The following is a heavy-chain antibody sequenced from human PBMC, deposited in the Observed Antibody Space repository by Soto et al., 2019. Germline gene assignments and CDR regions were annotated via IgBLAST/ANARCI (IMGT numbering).Heavy chain of an antibody. CDR2: INPSGGST. Sequence: GASVKVCCKASGYTFTSYYMHWVRQAPGQGLEWMGIINPSGGSTSYAQKFQGRVTMTRDTSTSTVYMELSSLRSEDTAVYYCARDNTLLNFDYWGQGTLVTVSS. D-gene: IGHD1-26*01. J-gene: IGHJ4*02. V-gene: IGHV1-46*01. CDR1: GYTFTSYY. CDR3: ARDNTLLNFDY.